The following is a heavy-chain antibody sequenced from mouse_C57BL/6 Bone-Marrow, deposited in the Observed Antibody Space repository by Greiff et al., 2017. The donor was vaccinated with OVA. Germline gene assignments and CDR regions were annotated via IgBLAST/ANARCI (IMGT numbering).Heavy chain of an antibody. Sequence: EVKLMESGPGLAKPSQTLSLTCSVTGYSITSDYWNWIRKFPGNKLEYMGYISYSGSTYYNPSPKSRISITRDTSKNQYYLPLNSVTTEDTATYSSARDGREGYFDYWGQGTTLTVSS. CDR3: ARDGREGYFDY. CDR2: ISYSGST. V-gene: IGHV3-8*01. J-gene: IGHJ2*01. CDR1: GYSITSDY. D-gene: IGHD1-1*01.